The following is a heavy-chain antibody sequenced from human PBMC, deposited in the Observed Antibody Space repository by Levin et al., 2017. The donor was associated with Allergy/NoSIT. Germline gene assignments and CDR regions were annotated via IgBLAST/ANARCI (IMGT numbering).Heavy chain of an antibody. CDR2: VSNDGKYT. CDR1: GFTFSTYA. J-gene: IGHJ4*02. D-gene: IGHD1-26*01. CDR3: AKDDGAAYYSFDA. V-gene: IGHV3-23*01. Sequence: GESLKISCAASGFTFSTYAMNWVRQAPGQGLEWVSSVSNDGKYTFYADFVEGRFTISRDNSKDTLYLRMNSLRAEDTALYYCAKDDGAAYYSFDAWGQGTLVTVSS.